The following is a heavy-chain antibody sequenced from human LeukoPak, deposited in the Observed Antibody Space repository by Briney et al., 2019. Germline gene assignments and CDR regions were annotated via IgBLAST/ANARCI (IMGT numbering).Heavy chain of an antibody. J-gene: IGHJ4*02. CDR3: ARRGSSGWYYFDY. D-gene: IGHD6-19*01. Sequence: GESLKISCKGSGYSFTSYWIGWVRQMPGKGVERMGIIYPGDSDTRYSPSFQGQVTISADKSISTAYLQWSSLKASDTAMYYCARRGSSGWYYFDYWGQGTLVTVSS. CDR2: IYPGDSDT. V-gene: IGHV5-51*01. CDR1: GYSFTSYW.